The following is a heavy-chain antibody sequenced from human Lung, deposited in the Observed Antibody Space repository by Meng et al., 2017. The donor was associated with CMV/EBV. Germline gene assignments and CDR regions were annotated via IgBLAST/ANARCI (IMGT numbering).Heavy chain of an antibody. D-gene: IGHD7-27*01. Sequence: GESLKISCAASGFTFSTYNMNWVRQAPGKGLEWVSSISSSSNYIYYADSVKGRITISRANARNSPFLQMNSLRAEDTAVYYCGRVPGLGMSFYYGLDVWGRGTTVTVSS. CDR1: GFTFSTYN. CDR3: GRVPGLGMSFYYGLDV. CDR2: ISSSSNYI. J-gene: IGHJ6*02. V-gene: IGHV3-21*06.